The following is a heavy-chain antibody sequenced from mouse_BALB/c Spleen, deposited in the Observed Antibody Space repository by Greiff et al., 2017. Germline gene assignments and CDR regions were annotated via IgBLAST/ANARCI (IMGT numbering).Heavy chain of an antibody. CDR2: ISNGGGST. J-gene: IGHJ3*01. D-gene: IGHD1-2*01. V-gene: IGHV5-12-2*01. CDR1: GFTFSSYT. CDR3: ARPIITTATAWFAY. Sequence: EVQGVESGGGLVQPGGSLKLSCAASGFTFSSYTMSWVRQTPEKRLEWVAYISNGGGSTYYPDTVKGRFTISRDNAKNTLYLQMSSLKSEDTAMYYCARPIITTATAWFAYWGQGTLVTVSA.